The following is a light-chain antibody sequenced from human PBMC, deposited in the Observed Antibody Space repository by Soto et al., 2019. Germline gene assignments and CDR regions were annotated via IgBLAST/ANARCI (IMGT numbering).Light chain of an antibody. Sequence: EVVSKHPPCILALSPDGRATLSYRASHTVKNNYLTWYQQKPGQAPRLXIYGASSRASGVPDRFSGGGSGTDFTLTISRLEAEDFAVYYCQQFSSYPLTFGGGTKVDIK. CDR1: HTVKNNY. CDR3: QQFSSYPLT. J-gene: IGKJ4*01. V-gene: IGKV3-20*01. CDR2: GAS.